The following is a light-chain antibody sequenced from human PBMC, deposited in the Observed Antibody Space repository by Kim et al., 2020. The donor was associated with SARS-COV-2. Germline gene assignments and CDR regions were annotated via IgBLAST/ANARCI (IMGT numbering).Light chain of an antibody. Sequence: QAVVTQEPSLTVSPGGTVTLTCGSSTGAVTSGHYPYWFQQKPGQAPRTLIYDTDNIYSGTPARFSGSLLGGKAALTLSAAQPEDEADYYCLVSYNSIRVFGGGTQLTVL. CDR3: LVSYNSIRV. CDR1: TGAVTSGHY. V-gene: IGLV7-46*01. CDR2: DTD. J-gene: IGLJ2*01.